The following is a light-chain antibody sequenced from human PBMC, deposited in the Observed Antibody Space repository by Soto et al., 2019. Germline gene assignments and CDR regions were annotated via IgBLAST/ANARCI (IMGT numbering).Light chain of an antibody. CDR3: QQYNTCPRT. CDR1: QDISSW. J-gene: IGKJ1*01. V-gene: IGKV1D-16*01. Sequence: DIQMTQSPSSLSASVGDRVTITCRASQDISSWLAWFQQKSGKAPKSLIYDTSSLQSGVPSRFSGSGSGTEFTLTISSLQPEDFAAYYCQQYNTCPRTFGQGTKVDIK. CDR2: DTS.